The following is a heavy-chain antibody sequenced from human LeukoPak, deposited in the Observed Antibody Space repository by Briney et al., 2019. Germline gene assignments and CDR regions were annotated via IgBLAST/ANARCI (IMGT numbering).Heavy chain of an antibody. J-gene: IGHJ4*02. CDR2: ISGDGGST. V-gene: IGHV3-43*02. CDR1: GFTFDDYA. CDR3: AKGQSGSYYSFDY. Sequence: GGSLRLSCAASGFTFDDYAMHWVRQAPGKGLEWVSLISGDGGSTYYADSVKGRFTISRDNNKNSLYLQMNSLRAEDTALYYCAKGQSGSYYSFDYWGQGTLVTVSS. D-gene: IGHD1-26*01.